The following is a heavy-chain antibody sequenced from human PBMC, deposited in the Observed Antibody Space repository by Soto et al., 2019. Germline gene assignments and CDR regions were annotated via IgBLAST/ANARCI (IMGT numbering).Heavy chain of an antibody. J-gene: IGHJ4*02. D-gene: IGHD3-10*01. V-gene: IGHV4-59*01. CDR3: ARSYGAASYGFPSPFHH. Sequence: QVQLRESGPGLVKPSETLSLTCAVSGGSSSSYYWSWIGQPPGKGLELIVHIYYGRSTRYNPSLRSRVNRSVDTTKKQLSLKLTSVTAANTAVYFCARSYGAASYGFPSPFHHWGQGTLVTVSS. CDR1: GGSSSSYY. CDR2: IYYGRST.